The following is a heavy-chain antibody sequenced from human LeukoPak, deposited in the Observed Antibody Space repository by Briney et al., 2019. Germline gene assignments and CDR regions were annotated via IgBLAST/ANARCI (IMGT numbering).Heavy chain of an antibody. V-gene: IGHV4-59*01. CDR3: ARAVYSSSALDY. CDR2: NYYGGTT. Sequence: SETLSLTCAFSGSSINSYYWSWIRQRPGKGLEWIGYNYYGGTTNYNPSLKSRVTISVDTSKNQFSLKLTSVTAADTAVYYCARAVYSSSALDYWGQGTLVTVSS. CDR1: GSSINSYY. J-gene: IGHJ4*02. D-gene: IGHD6-13*01.